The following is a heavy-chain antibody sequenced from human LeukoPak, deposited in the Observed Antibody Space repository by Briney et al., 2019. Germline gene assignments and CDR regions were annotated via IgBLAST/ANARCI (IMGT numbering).Heavy chain of an antibody. CDR1: GGSITSYY. CDR2: IFTSGNT. V-gene: IGHV4-4*07. CDR3: ARGGSYYRYYFDY. D-gene: IGHD1-26*01. J-gene: IGHJ4*02. Sequence: SETLSLTCTVSGGSITSYYWSWIRQPAGKGLEWIGRIFTSGNTNYNPSLKSRVTMSVDTSRNQFSLKLNSVTAADAAVYYCARGGSYYRYYFDYWGQGTLVTVSS.